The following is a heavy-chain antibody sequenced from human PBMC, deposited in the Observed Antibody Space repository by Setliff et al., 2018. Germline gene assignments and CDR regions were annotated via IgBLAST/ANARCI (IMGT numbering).Heavy chain of an antibody. J-gene: IGHJ6*03. CDR1: GGSVNSGYNN. V-gene: IGHV4-61*09. CDR3: ARASSGWYSAYYYYMDV. Sequence: SETLSLTCTVSGGSVNSGYNNWNWLRQPAGKGLEWIGHINRRGSTNFTPSLKSRVTISLDTSKNQFSLNLTSVTAADTAVYYCARASSGWYSAYYYYMDVWGKGTTVTVSS. CDR2: INRRGST. D-gene: IGHD6-19*01.